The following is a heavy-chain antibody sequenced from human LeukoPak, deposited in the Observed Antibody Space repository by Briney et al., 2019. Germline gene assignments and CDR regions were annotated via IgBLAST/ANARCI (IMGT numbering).Heavy chain of an antibody. Sequence: PSETLSLTCTVSGASISSYYWSWIRQPPGKGLEWIGYIYYSGSTNYNPSLKSRVTISVDTSKNQFSLKLSSVTAADAAVYYCARHDDVSGWYYFDYWGQGTLVTVSS. CDR1: GASISSYY. CDR3: ARHDDVSGWYYFDY. CDR2: IYYSGST. J-gene: IGHJ4*02. V-gene: IGHV4-59*08. D-gene: IGHD6-19*01.